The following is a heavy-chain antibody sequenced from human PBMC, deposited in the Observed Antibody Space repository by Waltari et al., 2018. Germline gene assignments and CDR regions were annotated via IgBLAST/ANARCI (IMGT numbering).Heavy chain of an antibody. Sequence: QVQLVQSGAEVKKPGASVKVSCKASGYTFTSYAMHWVRQAPGQRLEWMGWSNAGYCNTKYSQKFQGRVSITRDTSASTAYMELSSLRSEDTAVYYCARSGEYYYDSSGYYHYDYWGQGTLVTVSS. D-gene: IGHD3-22*01. CDR3: ARSGEYYYDSSGYYHYDY. CDR2: SNAGYCNT. CDR1: GYTFTSYA. J-gene: IGHJ4*02. V-gene: IGHV1-3*01.